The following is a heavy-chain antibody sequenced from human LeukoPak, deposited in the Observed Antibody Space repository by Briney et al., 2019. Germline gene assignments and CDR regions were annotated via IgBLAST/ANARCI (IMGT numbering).Heavy chain of an antibody. J-gene: IGHJ5*02. CDR1: GYSISSTNW. CDR3: ARQSRNWFDP. Sequence: SDTLSLTCAVSGYSISSTNWWGWIRQPPGKGLEWVGYIYYSGSTYYNPSLKSRVTISVDTSKNQFSLKLSSVTAADTAVYYCARQSRNWFDPWGQGTLVTVSS. V-gene: IGHV4-28*01. CDR2: IYYSGST.